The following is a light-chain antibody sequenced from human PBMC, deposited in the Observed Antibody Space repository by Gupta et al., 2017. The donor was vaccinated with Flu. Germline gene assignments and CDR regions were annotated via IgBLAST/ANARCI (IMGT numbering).Light chain of an antibody. J-gene: IGLJ2*01. V-gene: IGLV6-57*01. CDR3: QSYASSGDV. CDR2: EVD. CDR1: SGSIASNY. Sequence: FILAQPHSVSESPGKTVTISCTRSSGSIASNYVQWYQQRPGSFPTTVIHEVDRRPSGVPDRFSGSMYSSSDSVTLTSSGLEAEDDSYCYAQSYASSGDVFGGGTRVTVL.